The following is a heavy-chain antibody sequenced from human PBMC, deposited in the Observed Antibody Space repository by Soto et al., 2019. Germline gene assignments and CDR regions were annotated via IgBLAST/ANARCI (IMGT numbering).Heavy chain of an antibody. V-gene: IGHV4-30-2*01. CDR1: GGSISSGGYS. Sequence: PSETLSLTCAVSGGSISSGGYSWSWIRQPPGKGLEWIGYIYHSGSTYYNPSLKSRVTISVGTSKNQFSLKLSSVTAADTAVYYCARVYYGSGSYLYFDYWGQGTLVTVSS. J-gene: IGHJ4*02. CDR2: IYHSGST. D-gene: IGHD3-10*01. CDR3: ARVYYGSGSYLYFDY.